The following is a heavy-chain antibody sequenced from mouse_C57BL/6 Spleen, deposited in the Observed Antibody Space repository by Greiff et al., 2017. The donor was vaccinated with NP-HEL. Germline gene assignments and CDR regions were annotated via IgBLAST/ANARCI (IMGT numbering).Heavy chain of an antibody. Sequence: QVQLQQSGAELARPGASVKLSCKASGYTFTSYGISWVKQRTGQGLEWIGEIYPRSGNTYYNEKFKGKATLTADKSSSTAYMELRSLTSEDSAVYVCAREEDDGYYLFAYWGQGTLVTVSA. CDR3: AREEDDGYYLFAY. J-gene: IGHJ3*01. CDR2: IYPRSGNT. D-gene: IGHD2-3*01. V-gene: IGHV1-81*01. CDR1: GYTFTSYG.